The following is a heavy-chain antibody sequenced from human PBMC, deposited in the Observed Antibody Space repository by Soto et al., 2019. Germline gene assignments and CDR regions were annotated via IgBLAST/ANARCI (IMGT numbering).Heavy chain of an antibody. CDR1: GYTFTSYA. CDR3: ARVEGYCSGGSCYGAFDI. CDR2: INAGNGNT. J-gene: IGHJ3*02. Sequence: ASVKVSCKASGYTFTSYAMHWVRQAPGQRLEWMGWINAGNGNTKYSQKFQGRVTITRDTSASTAYMELSSLRSEDTAVYYCARVEGYCSGGSCYGAFDIWGQGTMVTVSS. D-gene: IGHD2-15*01. V-gene: IGHV1-3*01.